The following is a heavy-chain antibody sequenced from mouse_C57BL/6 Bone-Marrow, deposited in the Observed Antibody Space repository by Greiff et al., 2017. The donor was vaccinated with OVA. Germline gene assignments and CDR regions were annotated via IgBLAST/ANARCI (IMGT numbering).Heavy chain of an antibody. CDR3: TSYYYGSSYLWYFDV. CDR2: INPNNGGI. J-gene: IGHJ1*03. V-gene: IGHV1-22*01. Sequence: EVQLQQSGPELVKPGASVKLSCKASGYTFTDYNMHWVKQSHGKSLEWIGYINPNNGGISYNQKFKGKATITADTSYNTAYLQLSSLTSEDTAVYYCTSYYYGSSYLWYFDVWGTGTTVTVSS. D-gene: IGHD1-1*01. CDR1: GYTFTDYN.